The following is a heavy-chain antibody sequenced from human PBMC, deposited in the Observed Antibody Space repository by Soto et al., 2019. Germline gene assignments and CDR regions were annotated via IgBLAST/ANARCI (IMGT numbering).Heavy chain of an antibody. J-gene: IGHJ6*02. Sequence: QVQLVQSGAEVKKPGSSVKVSCKASGGTFSSYAISWVRQAPGQGLEWMGGIIPIFGTADYAQKFQGRVTITADESTSTAYMELSSLRSEDTAVYYCARAPDFWSGYDYYYGMDVWGQGTTVTVSS. CDR1: GGTFSSYA. V-gene: IGHV1-69*01. CDR2: IIPIFGTA. D-gene: IGHD3-3*01. CDR3: ARAPDFWSGYDYYYGMDV.